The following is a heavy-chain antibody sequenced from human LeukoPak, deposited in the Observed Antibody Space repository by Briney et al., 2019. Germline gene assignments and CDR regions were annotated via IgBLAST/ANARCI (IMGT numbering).Heavy chain of an antibody. CDR1: GFSFSSHH. J-gene: IGHJ4*02. V-gene: IGHV3-7*01. CDR3: ARMSSYCDY. D-gene: IGHD2-2*01. CDR2: IKPDGSEK. Sequence: GGSLRLSCVASGFSFSSHHMNWVRQTPGKGLESVATIKPDGSEKYYVDSVKGRFTISRDNAKSSLYLQMNSLRAEDTGVYFCARMSSYCDYWGQGTLVTVSS.